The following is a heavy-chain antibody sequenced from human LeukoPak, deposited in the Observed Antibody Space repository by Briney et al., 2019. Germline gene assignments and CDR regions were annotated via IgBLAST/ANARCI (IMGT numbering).Heavy chain of an antibody. CDR1: GYTFTGYY. Sequence: ASVKVSCKASGYTFTGYYMHWVRQAPGQGLEWMGRINPNSGGTNYAQKFQGRVTMTRDTSISTAYMELSRLRSDDMAVYYCATFTREVVAATHPFDYWGQGTLVTVSS. CDR3: ATFTREVVAATHPFDY. V-gene: IGHV1-2*06. D-gene: IGHD2-15*01. J-gene: IGHJ4*02. CDR2: INPNSGGT.